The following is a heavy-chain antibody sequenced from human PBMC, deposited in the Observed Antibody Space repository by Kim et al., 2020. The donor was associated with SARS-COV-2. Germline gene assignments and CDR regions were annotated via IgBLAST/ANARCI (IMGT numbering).Heavy chain of an antibody. V-gene: IGHV4-4*09. CDR3: ASTAVAGTESFDY. Sequence: TTSLMSRVTISIDTSKNQFSLKLSSVTAADTAVYYCASTAVAGTESFDYWGQGTLVTVSS. J-gene: IGHJ4*02. D-gene: IGHD6-19*01.